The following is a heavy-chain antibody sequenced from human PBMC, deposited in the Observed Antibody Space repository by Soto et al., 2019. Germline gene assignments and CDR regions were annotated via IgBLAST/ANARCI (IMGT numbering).Heavy chain of an antibody. CDR1: GGTFSSYT. J-gene: IGHJ4*02. CDR2: IIPILGIA. V-gene: IGHV1-69*08. D-gene: IGHD6-19*01. CDR3: ARDTFGRWLTP. Sequence: QVQLVQSGAEVKKPGSSVKVSCKVSGGTFSSYTISWVRQAPGQGLEWMGRIIPILGIANYAQKFQGRVTITADKSTSTAYMELSSLRSEDTAVYYCARDTFGRWLTPWGQGTLVTVSS.